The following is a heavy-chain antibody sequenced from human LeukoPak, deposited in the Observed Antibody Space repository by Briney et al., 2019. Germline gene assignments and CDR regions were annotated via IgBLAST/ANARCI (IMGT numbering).Heavy chain of an antibody. CDR3: ARHVTGEYLFDY. Sequence: PSETLSLTCTVSGGSISSSSYYWGWIRQPPGKGLEWIGSIYYSGSTYYNPSLKSRVTISVDTSKNRFSLKLSSVTAADTAVYYCARHVTGEYLFDYWGQGTLVTVSS. CDR2: IYYSGST. V-gene: IGHV4-39*01. J-gene: IGHJ4*02. CDR1: GGSISSSSYY. D-gene: IGHD7-27*01.